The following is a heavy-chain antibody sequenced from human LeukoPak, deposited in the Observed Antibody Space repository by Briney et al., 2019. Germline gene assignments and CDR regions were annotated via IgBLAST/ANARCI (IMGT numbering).Heavy chain of an antibody. CDR2: IIPIFRTA. CDR1: GGTCSSYA. V-gene: IGHV1-69*13. Sequence: SVKVSCKASGGTCSSYAISWVRQAPGQALEWMGGIIPIFRTANYAQKFQGRVTSTADESTSTAYMELSSLRSEDTAVFYCARDSSPSGGYYYYMDVWGKGTTVTVSS. D-gene: IGHD6-6*01. J-gene: IGHJ6*03. CDR3: ARDSSPSGGYYYYMDV.